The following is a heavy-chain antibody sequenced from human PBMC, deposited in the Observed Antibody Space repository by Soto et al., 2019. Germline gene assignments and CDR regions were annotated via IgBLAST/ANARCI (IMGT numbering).Heavy chain of an antibody. CDR3: ARLYYDYV. D-gene: IGHD3-3*01. J-gene: IGHJ6*02. Sequence: TGGSLRLSCAASGFTFSSYAMHWVRQAPGKGLEWVAVISYDGSNKYYADSVKGRFTISRDNSKNTLYLQMNSLRAEDTATYYCARLYYDYVWGQGTTVTVSS. V-gene: IGHV3-30-3*01. CDR1: GFTFSSYA. CDR2: ISYDGSNK.